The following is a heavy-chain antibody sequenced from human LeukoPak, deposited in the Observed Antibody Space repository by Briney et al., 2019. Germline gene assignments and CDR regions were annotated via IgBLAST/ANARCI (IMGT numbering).Heavy chain of an antibody. CDR2: IYYSGNT. CDR3: ARGIGSGWFN. CDR1: VGSISSYY. Sequence: SETLSLTCTVSVGSISSYYWSGIRQPPGKGLEWIGYIYYSGNTYYNPSLKSRVTISVDTSKNQFSLKLSSVTAADTAVYYCARGIGSGWFNWGLGTLVTVSS. V-gene: IGHV4-59*12. D-gene: IGHD6-19*01. J-gene: IGHJ4*02.